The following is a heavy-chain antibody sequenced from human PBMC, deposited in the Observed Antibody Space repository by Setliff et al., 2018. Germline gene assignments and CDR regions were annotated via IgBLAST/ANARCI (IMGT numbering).Heavy chain of an antibody. CDR1: GYSFSTYA. V-gene: IGHV7-4-1*02. Sequence: ASVKVSCKASGYSFSTYAMSWIRQAPGQGLEWMGWINTNTGNPSYAQGFTGRFVFSLDTSVSTAYLQISSLKPEDTAMYYCARASRFATIVWKGDYYMDVLGKGTTVTVSS. CDR3: ARASRFATIVWKGDYYMDV. CDR2: INTNTGNP. J-gene: IGHJ6*03. D-gene: IGHD3-16*02.